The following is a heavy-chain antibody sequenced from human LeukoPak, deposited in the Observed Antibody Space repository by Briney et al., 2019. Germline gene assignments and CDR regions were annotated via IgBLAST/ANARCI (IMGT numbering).Heavy chain of an antibody. D-gene: IGHD1-26*01. V-gene: IGHV3-33*08. J-gene: IGHJ6*04. CDR3: ARGGGMCGTPYGMDV. CDR2: IWYEGSNK. Sequence: GGCLRLACAASGFTFSSYAMGSVRQAPGKGLGRVVGIWYEGSNKYYADSVKGRFPISRDNSNNTLYLQMNRLRVEETAVYYCARGGGMCGTPYGMDVWGKGTPVTVSS. CDR1: GFTFSSYA.